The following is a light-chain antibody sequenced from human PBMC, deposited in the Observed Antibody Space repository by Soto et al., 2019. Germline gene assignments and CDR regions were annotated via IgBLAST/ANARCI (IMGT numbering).Light chain of an antibody. CDR2: DAS. Sequence: TPMALSPASLSASVWNRVTITCRASQSISSRLAWYQQKPGKAPKLLIYDASSLESGAPARFSGSGSGTEFTLTISSLQSEDFATYYCQQYNGWPLTVGGGTKVDIK. CDR1: QSISSR. CDR3: QQYNGWPLT. V-gene: IGKV1-5*01. J-gene: IGKJ4*01.